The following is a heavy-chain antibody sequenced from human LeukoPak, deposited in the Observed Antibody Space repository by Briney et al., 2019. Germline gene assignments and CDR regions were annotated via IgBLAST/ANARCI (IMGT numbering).Heavy chain of an antibody. CDR3: ARGYSSSWYFNWFDP. J-gene: IGHJ5*02. D-gene: IGHD6-13*01. CDR2: IYTSGST. Sequence: SETLSLTCTVSGGSISGYYWSWIRQPAGKGLEWIGRIYTSGSTNYNPSLESRVTMSIDTSKNQFSLKLTSVTAADTAVYYCARGYSSSWYFNWFDPWGQGTLVTVSS. V-gene: IGHV4-4*07. CDR1: GGSISGYY.